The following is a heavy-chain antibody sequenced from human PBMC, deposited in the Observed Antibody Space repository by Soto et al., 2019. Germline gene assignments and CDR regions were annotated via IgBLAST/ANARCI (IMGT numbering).Heavy chain of an antibody. CDR2: IYYSGST. Sequence: SETLSLTCTVSGGSISSGDYYWSWIRQPPGKGLEWIGYIYYSGSTYYNPSLKSRVTISVDTSKNQFSLKLSSVTAADTAVYYCARGWLRLWRTRVGMDVWGQGTTVTVSS. V-gene: IGHV4-30-4*01. D-gene: IGHD5-12*01. CDR3: ARGWLRLWRTRVGMDV. CDR1: GGSISSGDYY. J-gene: IGHJ6*02.